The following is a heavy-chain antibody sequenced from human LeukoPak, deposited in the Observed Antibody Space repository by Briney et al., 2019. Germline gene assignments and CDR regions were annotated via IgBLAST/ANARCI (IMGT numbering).Heavy chain of an antibody. CDR1: GFTFSTYG. D-gene: IGHD1-14*01. J-gene: IGHJ4*02. CDR3: AREPEYFDY. CDR2: IWYDGSKK. Sequence: GRSLRLSCAASGFTFSTYGMHWVRQAPGKGLEWVAVIWYDGSKKFYEDSVKGRFTISRDNSESTLFLEMNSLRAEDTAVYYCAREPEYFDYWGQGALVTVSS. V-gene: IGHV3-33*08.